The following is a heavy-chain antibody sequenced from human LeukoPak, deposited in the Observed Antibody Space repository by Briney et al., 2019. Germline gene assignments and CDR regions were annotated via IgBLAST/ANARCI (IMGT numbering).Heavy chain of an antibody. V-gene: IGHV3-7*03. D-gene: IGHD1-26*01. J-gene: IGHJ3*02. CDR2: IKEDGSEK. Sequence: PGGSLRLSCAASGFTFSTYWMAWVRQAPGKGLEWVANIKEDGSEKYYVDSVKGRFTISRDNTKNSLYLQMDSLRAEDTAVYYCARDRVGATGISAFDIWGQGTMVTVSS. CDR3: ARDRVGATGISAFDI. CDR1: GFTFSTYW.